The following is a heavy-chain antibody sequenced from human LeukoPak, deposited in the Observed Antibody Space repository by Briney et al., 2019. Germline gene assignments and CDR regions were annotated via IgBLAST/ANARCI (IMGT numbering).Heavy chain of an antibody. Sequence: SETLSLTCTVSGGSISSYYWSWIRQPPGKGLEWIGYIYYSGSTKYNPSLKSRVTISEDTSKNQFSLKVSSVTAADTAVCYCARLYSSAWYVDYWGQGTLVTVSS. J-gene: IGHJ4*02. CDR1: GGSISSYY. CDR2: IYYSGST. D-gene: IGHD6-19*01. CDR3: ARLYSSAWYVDY. V-gene: IGHV4-59*01.